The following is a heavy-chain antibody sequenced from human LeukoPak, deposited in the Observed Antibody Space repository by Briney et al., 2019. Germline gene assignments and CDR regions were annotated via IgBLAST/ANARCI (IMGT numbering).Heavy chain of an antibody. D-gene: IGHD3-22*01. J-gene: IGHJ4*02. V-gene: IGHV3-23*01. CDR3: ARDYYYDSSAAGWYFDY. Sequence: PGGSLRLSCAASGFTFSSYGMSWVRQAPGQGLEWVSAISGSGGSTYYADSLKGRFTISRDNAKNSLYLQMNSLRAEDTAVYYCARDYYYDSSAAGWYFDYWGQGTLVTVSS. CDR1: GFTFSSYG. CDR2: ISGSGGST.